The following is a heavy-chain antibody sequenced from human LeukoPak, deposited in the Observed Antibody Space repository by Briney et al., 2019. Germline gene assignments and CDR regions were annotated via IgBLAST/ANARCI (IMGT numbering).Heavy chain of an antibody. CDR1: GYNFPSFG. D-gene: IGHD5-18*01. Sequence: ASVKVSCKTSGYNFPSFGISWVRQAPGQGLEWMGWISAYNGNTNYAQKLQGRVTMTTDTSTSTAYMEVRSLRSDDTAVYYCARVAGADTAMVYYYMDVWGKGTTVTVSS. V-gene: IGHV1-18*01. CDR2: ISAYNGNT. CDR3: ARVAGADTAMVYYYMDV. J-gene: IGHJ6*03.